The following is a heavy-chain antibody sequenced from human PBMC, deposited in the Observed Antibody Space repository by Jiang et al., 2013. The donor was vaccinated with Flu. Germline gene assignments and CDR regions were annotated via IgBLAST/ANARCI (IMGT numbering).Heavy chain of an antibody. J-gene: IGHJ6*03. CDR1: GGSISSYY. Sequence: GPGLVKPSETLSLTCTVSGGSISSYYWSWIRQPPGKGLEWIGYIYYSGSTNYNPSLKSRVTISVDTAKNQFSLKLSSVTAADTAVYYCARAAHYDFWSGFASGYYYYYMDV. CDR3: ARAAHYDFWSGFASGYYYYYMDV. D-gene: IGHD3-3*01. V-gene: IGHV4-59*01. CDR2: IYYSGST.